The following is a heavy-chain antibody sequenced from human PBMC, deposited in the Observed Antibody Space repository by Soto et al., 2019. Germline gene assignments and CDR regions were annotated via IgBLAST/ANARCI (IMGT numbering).Heavy chain of an antibody. CDR3: ARDTVLTGMFDF. CDR2: VYYTGTT. D-gene: IGHD2-8*02. J-gene: IGHJ4*02. CDR1: RGSIGSYH. Sequence: SETLSLTCTVSRGSIGSYHWSWFRQPPGKGLEWIASVYYTGTTNYNPSLGSRVTISIDAPENQISLKLTSVTAADTAFYYCARDTVLTGMFDFWGQGTLVTVSS. V-gene: IGHV4-59*01.